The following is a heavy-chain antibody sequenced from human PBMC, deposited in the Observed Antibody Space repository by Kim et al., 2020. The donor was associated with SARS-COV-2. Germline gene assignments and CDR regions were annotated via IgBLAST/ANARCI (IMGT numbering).Heavy chain of an antibody. J-gene: IGHJ6*02. D-gene: IGHD2-21*01. CDR3: AREVTHSYSAIYYYYGMDV. Sequence: GRLPISRDNSTNTLYLQMNSLRAEDTAVYYCAREVTHSYSAIYYYYGMDVWGQGTTVTVSS. V-gene: IGHV3-30*07.